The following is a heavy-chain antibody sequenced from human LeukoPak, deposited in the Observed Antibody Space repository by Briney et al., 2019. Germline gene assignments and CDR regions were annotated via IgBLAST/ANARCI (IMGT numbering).Heavy chain of an antibody. Sequence: SETLSLTCAVYVGSFSGYYWSWIRQPPGKGLEWIGEIHHSGSTNYNPSLKSRVTISVDTSKNQFSLKLNSVTAADTAVYYCARGKEVITMLRGLKPGYYFDYWGQGTLVTVSS. D-gene: IGHD3-10*01. CDR3: ARGKEVITMLRGLKPGYYFDY. V-gene: IGHV4-34*01. CDR1: VGSFSGYY. J-gene: IGHJ4*02. CDR2: IHHSGST.